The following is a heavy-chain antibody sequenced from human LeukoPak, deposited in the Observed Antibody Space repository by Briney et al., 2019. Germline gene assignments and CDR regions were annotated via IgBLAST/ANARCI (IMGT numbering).Heavy chain of an antibody. CDR2: IYYSGST. CDR1: GGSVSSGSYY. Sequence: SETLSLTCTVSGGSVSSGSYYWSWIRQPPGKGLEWLGYIYYSGSTNYNPSLKSRVTISVDTSKNQFSLKLSSVTAADTAVYYCARATYYYDSSGYYWVPIDYWGQGTLVTVSS. D-gene: IGHD3-22*01. V-gene: IGHV4-61*01. CDR3: ARATYYYDSSGYYWVPIDY. J-gene: IGHJ4*02.